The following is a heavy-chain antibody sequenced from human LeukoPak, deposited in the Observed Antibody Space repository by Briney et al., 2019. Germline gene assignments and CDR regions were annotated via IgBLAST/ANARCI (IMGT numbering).Heavy chain of an antibody. CDR3: ARTLGYSGYDEFDY. CDR1: GFXFSSYW. Sequence: GGSLRLSCAASGFXFSSYWISWVRQAPGKGLEWVANIKQDGSEKYYVDSVKGRFTISRDNAKNSLYLQMDSLRTEDTAVYYCARTLGYSGYDEFDYWGQGTLVTVSS. D-gene: IGHD5-12*01. CDR2: IKQDGSEK. J-gene: IGHJ4*02. V-gene: IGHV3-7*05.